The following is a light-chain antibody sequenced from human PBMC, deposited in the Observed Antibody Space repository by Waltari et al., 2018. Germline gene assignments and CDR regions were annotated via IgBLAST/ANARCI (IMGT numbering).Light chain of an antibody. J-gene: IGLJ3*02. Sequence: QSVLTQPPSASGSPGQRVTITCSGSSSNIGSNTVNWDTQLPGTAPNLLIYRNDQRPSGGPDRFSGSKSCTSASLAISGLQSEDEADYYCAAWDDSLNGPVFGGGTKLTVV. CDR2: RND. V-gene: IGLV1-44*01. CDR3: AAWDDSLNGPV. CDR1: SSNIGSNT.